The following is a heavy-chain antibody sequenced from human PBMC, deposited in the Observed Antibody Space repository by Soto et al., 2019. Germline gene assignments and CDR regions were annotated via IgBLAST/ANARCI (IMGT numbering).Heavy chain of an antibody. V-gene: IGHV4-59*01. CDR2: IYYSGST. Sequence: ASETLSVTCTVSGGSITDYYWTWIRQPPGKGLEWIGYIYYSGSTNYNPSLQSRVTISLDTSKNQFSLRRRSVSTAATAVYYCARRVGVAARTFDYWGQGTLVTVSS. D-gene: IGHD2-15*01. J-gene: IGHJ4*02. CDR3: ARRVGVAARTFDY. CDR1: GGSITDYY.